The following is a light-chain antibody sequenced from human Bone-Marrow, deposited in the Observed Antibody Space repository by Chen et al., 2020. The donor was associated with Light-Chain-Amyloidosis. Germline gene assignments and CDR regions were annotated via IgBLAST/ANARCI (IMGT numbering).Light chain of an antibody. Sequence: SSELTQPPSVSVSPGQTARITCSGDDLPTKYAYWYQQKPGQAPVLVLNRDTERPSGISDRFSGSSSGTTATLTISGVQAGDAADYHWQSADSSGTYEVIFGGGTKLTVL. J-gene: IGLJ2*01. V-gene: IGLV3-25*03. CDR2: RDT. CDR3: QSADSSGTYEVI. CDR1: DLPTKY.